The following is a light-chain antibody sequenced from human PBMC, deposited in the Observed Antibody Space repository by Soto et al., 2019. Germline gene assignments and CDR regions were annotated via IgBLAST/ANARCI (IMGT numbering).Light chain of an antibody. V-gene: IGLV1-47*01. CDR3: AAWDDSLSGRV. CDR2: RNN. CDR1: SSNIGTNY. J-gene: IGLJ1*01. Sequence: QSVLTQPPPASGTPGQRVTISCSGSSSNIGTNYVYWYQQVPGTAPKLLIYRNNQRPSGVPDRFSGSKSGTSASLAISGLRSDDEADYYCAAWDDSLSGRVFGTGTKVTVL.